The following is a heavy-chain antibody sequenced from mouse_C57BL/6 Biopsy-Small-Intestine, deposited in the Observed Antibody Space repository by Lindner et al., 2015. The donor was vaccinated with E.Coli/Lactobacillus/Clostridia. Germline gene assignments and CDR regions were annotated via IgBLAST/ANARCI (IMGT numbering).Heavy chain of an antibody. D-gene: IGHD3-2*02. CDR1: DYAFSSSW. J-gene: IGHJ4*01. CDR2: IYPGDGDT. V-gene: IGHV1-82*01. Sequence: VQLQESGPELVKPGASVKISCKASDYAFSSSWMNWVKQRPGKGLEWIGRIYPGDGDTNYNGEFKGKATLTADKSSSTAYMQLSSLTSEDSAIYFCARSQIQLSLNNFYYAMDYWGQGTSVTVSS. CDR3: ARSQIQLSLNNFYYAMDY.